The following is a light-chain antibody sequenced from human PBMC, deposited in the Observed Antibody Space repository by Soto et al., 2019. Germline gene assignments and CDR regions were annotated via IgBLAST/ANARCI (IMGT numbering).Light chain of an antibody. J-gene: IGLJ1*01. CDR1: SSDVGGYNS. Sequence: QSMLTQPRSVSGSPGQSVTVSCIGTSSDVGGYNSVSWYQEHPGKAPKLMIYDVMKRPSGVPDRFSGSKSGNTASLTISGLLAEDEADYYCCSYVGSYSYVFGTGTKVTVL. CDR3: CSYVGSYSYV. CDR2: DVM. V-gene: IGLV2-11*01.